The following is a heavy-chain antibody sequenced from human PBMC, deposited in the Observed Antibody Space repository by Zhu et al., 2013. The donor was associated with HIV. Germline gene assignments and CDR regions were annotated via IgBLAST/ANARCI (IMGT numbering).Heavy chain of an antibody. CDR1: GYTFTGYY. D-gene: IGHD3-10*01. CDR3: AREGGNYYGSGSSYGMDV. J-gene: IGHJ6*02. Sequence: QVQLVQSGAEVKKPGASVKVSCKASGYTFTGYYMHWVRQAPGQGLEWMGWINPNSGGTNYAQKFQGWVTMTRDTSISTAYMELSRLRSDDTAVYYCAREGGNYYGSGSSYGMDVWGQGTTVTVSS. V-gene: IGHV1-2*04. CDR2: INPNSGGT.